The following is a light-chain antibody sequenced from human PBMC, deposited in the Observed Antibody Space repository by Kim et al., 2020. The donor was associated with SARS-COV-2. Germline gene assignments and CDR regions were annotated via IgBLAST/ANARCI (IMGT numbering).Light chain of an antibody. Sequence: SVSLGQTATITCSEVRLGSRYVYWYQQKPDQSHKLLIYQDKQRPSGIPERFAGSNSGDTATLTISRTQPMDEADYYCQAWDSNNALFGGGTKVTVL. V-gene: IGLV3-1*01. J-gene: IGLJ2*01. CDR3: QAWDSNNAL. CDR2: QDK. CDR1: RLGSRY.